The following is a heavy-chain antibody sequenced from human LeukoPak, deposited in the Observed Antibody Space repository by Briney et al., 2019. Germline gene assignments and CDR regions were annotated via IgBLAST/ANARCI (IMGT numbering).Heavy chain of an antibody. CDR1: GDSVSSNSAA. CDR3: VRDTGFEFDY. CDR2: TYYRSKWYN. Sequence: SQTLSLTCALSGDSVSSNSAAWNWIRQSPSGGLEWLGRTYYRSKWYNDYAVSVKSRITINPDTYKNQYSLQLNSVTPEDTAVYYCVRDTGFEFDYWGQGTLVTVSS. V-gene: IGHV6-1*01. J-gene: IGHJ4*02. D-gene: IGHD2-8*02.